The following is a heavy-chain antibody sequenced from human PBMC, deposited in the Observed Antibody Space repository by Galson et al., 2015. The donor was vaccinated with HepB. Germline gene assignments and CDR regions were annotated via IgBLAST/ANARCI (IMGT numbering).Heavy chain of an antibody. D-gene: IGHD2-2*01. J-gene: IGHJ4*02. CDR2: ISGSGGST. V-gene: IGHV3-23*01. Sequence: SLRLSCAASGFTFSSYAMSWVRQAPGKGLEWVSAISGSGGSTYYADSVKGRFTISRDNSKNTLYLQMNSLRAEDTAVYYCAKSADIVVVPAASFDYWGQGTLVTVSS. CDR3: AKSADIVVVPAASFDY. CDR1: GFTFSSYA.